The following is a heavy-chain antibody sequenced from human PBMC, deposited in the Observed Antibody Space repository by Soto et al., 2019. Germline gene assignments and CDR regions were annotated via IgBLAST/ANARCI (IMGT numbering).Heavy chain of an antibody. D-gene: IGHD6-13*01. V-gene: IGHV3-48*04. CDR2: ISSSGSPI. Sequence: GGALRLSCSPSEFTFRSYGLPWVRPAPGKGLEWVSYISSSGSPIYYADSVKGRLTISRDNAKNSLYLQMNSLRAEDTAVYYCARGGQQLHGMDVWGQGTTVTVSS. CDR3: ARGGQQLHGMDV. CDR1: EFTFRSYG. J-gene: IGHJ6*02.